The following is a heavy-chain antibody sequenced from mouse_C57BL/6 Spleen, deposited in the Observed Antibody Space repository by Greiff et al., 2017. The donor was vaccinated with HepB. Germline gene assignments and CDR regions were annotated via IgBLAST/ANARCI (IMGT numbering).Heavy chain of an antibody. Sequence: QVHVKQSGAELVKPGASVKISCKASGYAFSSYWMNWVKQRPGKGLEWIGQIYPGDGDTNYNGKFKGKATLTADKSSSTAYMQLSSLTSEDSAVYFCAREDYSNYEGNYAMDYWGQGTSVTVSS. D-gene: IGHD2-5*01. CDR1: GYAFSSYW. J-gene: IGHJ4*01. CDR3: AREDYSNYEGNYAMDY. V-gene: IGHV1-80*01. CDR2: IYPGDGDT.